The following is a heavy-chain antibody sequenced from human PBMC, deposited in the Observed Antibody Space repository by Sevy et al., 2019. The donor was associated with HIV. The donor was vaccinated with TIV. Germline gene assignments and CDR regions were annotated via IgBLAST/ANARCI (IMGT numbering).Heavy chain of an antibody. J-gene: IGHJ6*02. CDR3: ARVRPTTDSSGYYYFRSTQRPRNYYYYYGMDV. V-gene: IGHV1-69*13. Sequence: ASVKVSCKASGGTFSSYAISWVRQAPGQGLEWMGGIIPIFGTANYAQKFQGRVTITADESTSTAYMELSSLGSEDTAVYYCARVRPTTDSSGYYYFRSTQRPRNYYYYYGMDVWGQGTTVTVSS. D-gene: IGHD3-22*01. CDR1: GGTFSSYA. CDR2: IIPIFGTA.